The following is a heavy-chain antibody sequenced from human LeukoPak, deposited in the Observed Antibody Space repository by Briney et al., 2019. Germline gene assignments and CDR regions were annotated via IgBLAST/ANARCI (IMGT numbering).Heavy chain of an antibody. V-gene: IGHV4-59*01. CDR2: KYYTGST. J-gene: IGHJ4*02. Sequence: SETLSLTCTVSGGSISSYYWSWIRQPPGKGLEWIGYKYYTGSTNYNPSLKSRVTISVDTSKNQFSLKLSSVTAADTAVYYCASADYNDYVFYSWGQGTLVTVSP. D-gene: IGHD4-11*01. CDR1: GGSISSYY. CDR3: ASADYNDYVFYS.